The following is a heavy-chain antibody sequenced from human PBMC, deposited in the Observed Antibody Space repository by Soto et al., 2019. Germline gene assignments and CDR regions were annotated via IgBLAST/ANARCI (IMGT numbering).Heavy chain of an antibody. D-gene: IGHD2-8*01. CDR3: ARMGSDAISDYYGMDV. Sequence: SGPTLVNPTQTLTLTCTFSGFSLSTSGMCVSWIRQPPGKALEWLALIDWDDDKYYSTSLKTRLTFSKDTSKNQVVLTMTNMDPVDTATYYCARMGSDAISDYYGMDVWGQGTTVTVSS. J-gene: IGHJ6*02. CDR2: IDWDDDK. CDR1: GFSLSTSGMC. V-gene: IGHV2-70*01.